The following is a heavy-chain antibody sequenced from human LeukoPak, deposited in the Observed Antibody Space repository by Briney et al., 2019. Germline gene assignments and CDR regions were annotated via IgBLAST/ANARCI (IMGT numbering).Heavy chain of an antibody. J-gene: IGHJ4*02. CDR1: GASINSYY. Sequence: SETLSLTCTVSGASINSYYWSWIRQPPGKGLEWIGYIYYSGNTNYNPSLKSRVTISVDTSKNQFSLKVSSVTAADTAVYYCARVFHDSSGYPLDYWGQGTLVTVSS. CDR2: IYYSGNT. D-gene: IGHD3-22*01. V-gene: IGHV4-59*01. CDR3: ARVFHDSSGYPLDY.